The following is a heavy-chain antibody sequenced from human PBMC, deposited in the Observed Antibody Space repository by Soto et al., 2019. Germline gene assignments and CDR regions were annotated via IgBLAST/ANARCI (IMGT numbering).Heavy chain of an antibody. D-gene: IGHD3-16*02. CDR2: IGGSGSTI. J-gene: IGHJ4*02. Sequence: EVRLVESGGGLVQPGGSLRLSCAASGFTFSSYEMNWVRQAPGKGLEWVSYIGGSGSTIYYADSVKGLFTISRDNAKNSLYLQMNSLRAEDTAVYYCARLRGYPHYWGQGTLVTVSS. CDR1: GFTFSSYE. CDR3: ARLRGYPHY. V-gene: IGHV3-48*03.